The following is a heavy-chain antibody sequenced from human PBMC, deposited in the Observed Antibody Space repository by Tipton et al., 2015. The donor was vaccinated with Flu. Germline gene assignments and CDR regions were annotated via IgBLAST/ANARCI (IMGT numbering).Heavy chain of an antibody. CDR1: GGSFSGYY. CDR2: INHSGST. D-gene: IGHD1-26*01. V-gene: IGHV4-34*01. CDR3: AREWVFLHAFDI. Sequence: TLSLTCAVYGGSFSGYYWSWIRQPPGKGLEWIGEINHSGSTNYNPSLKSRVTISVDTSKNQFSLKLSSATAADTAVYYCAREWVFLHAFDIWGQGTMVTVSS. J-gene: IGHJ3*02.